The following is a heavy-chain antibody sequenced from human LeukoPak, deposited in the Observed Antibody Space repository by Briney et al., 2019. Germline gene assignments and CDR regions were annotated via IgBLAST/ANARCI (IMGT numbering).Heavy chain of an antibody. J-gene: IGHJ6*03. CDR2: INPNSGGT. D-gene: IGHD1/OR15-1a*01. CDR1: GYAFSNYY. CDR3: ARGTATSLIPHYYYYMDV. Sequence: ASVKVSCKASGYAFSNYYMHWVRQAPGQGLEWMGWINPNSGGTNYAQKFQGRVTMTRDTSISTAYMELSRLRSDDTAVYYCARGTATSLIPHYYYYMDVCGEGTTVTISS. V-gene: IGHV1-2*02.